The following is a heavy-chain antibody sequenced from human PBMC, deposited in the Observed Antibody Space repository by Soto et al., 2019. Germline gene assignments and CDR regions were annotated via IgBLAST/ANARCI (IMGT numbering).Heavy chain of an antibody. CDR2: TYYRSKWYY. V-gene: IGHV6-1*01. J-gene: IGHJ4*01. CDR1: GDSVSSNSAG. Sequence: PSQTLSLPCVLPGDSVSSNSAGWSWVRQPPSRGLEWLGRTYYRSKWYYEYAVSVRGRITINPDTSKNQYSLQLNSVTPEDTTVYFCARGEQYSGRIFDYWGQGTLVTFSS. CDR3: ARGEQYSGRIFDY. D-gene: IGHD1-26*01.